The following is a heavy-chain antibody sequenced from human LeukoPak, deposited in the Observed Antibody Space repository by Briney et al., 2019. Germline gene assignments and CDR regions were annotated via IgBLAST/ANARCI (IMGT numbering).Heavy chain of an antibody. Sequence: PGGSLRLSCAASGFTFRSYSMNWVRQAPGKGLEWVSSISTSSSYIYYADSVKGRFTISRDNAKNLLYLQMNSLRAEDTAVYHCARDRSTSSYAEYFFDYWGQGTLVTVSS. CDR2: ISTSSSYI. CDR1: GFTFRSYS. V-gene: IGHV3-21*01. J-gene: IGHJ4*02. D-gene: IGHD3-16*01. CDR3: ARDRSTSSYAEYFFDY.